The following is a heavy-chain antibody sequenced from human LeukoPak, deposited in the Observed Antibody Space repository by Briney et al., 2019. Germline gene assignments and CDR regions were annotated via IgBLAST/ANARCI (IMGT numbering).Heavy chain of an antibody. Sequence: ASVKVSCKASGYTFTSYGISWVRQAPGQGLEWMGWISAYNGNTNYAQKLQGRVTMTTDTSTSTAYMELRSLRSDDTAVYYCAKALDIAVAGHFDYWGQGTLVTVSS. CDR3: AKALDIAVAGHFDY. V-gene: IGHV1-18*01. CDR2: ISAYNGNT. J-gene: IGHJ4*02. CDR1: GYTFTSYG. D-gene: IGHD6-19*01.